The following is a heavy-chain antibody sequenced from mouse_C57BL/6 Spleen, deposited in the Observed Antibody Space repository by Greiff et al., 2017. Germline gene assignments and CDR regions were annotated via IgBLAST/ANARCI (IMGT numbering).Heavy chain of an antibody. J-gene: IGHJ4*01. CDR1: GFNIQDYY. CDR2: IDPEDGET. D-gene: IGHD1-1*01. CDR3: ASEYYGSREAMDY. Sequence: EVQLQQSGAELVKPGASVKLSCTASGFNIQDYYMHWVKQRTEQGLEWIGRIDPEDGETKYAPKFQGKATITAATSSNTAYMQLSRLTSEDTAVYYWASEYYGSREAMDYWGQGTSVTVSS. V-gene: IGHV14-2*01.